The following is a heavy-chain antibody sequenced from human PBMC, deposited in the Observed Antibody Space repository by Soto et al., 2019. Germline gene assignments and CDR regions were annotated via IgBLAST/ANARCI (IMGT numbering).Heavy chain of an antibody. CDR2: ISSDGNTM. J-gene: IGHJ4*02. D-gene: IGHD3-22*01. CDR3: AREAGSADDSSGYYYAFDY. V-gene: IGHV3-11*01. CDR1: GFIFSDYY. Sequence: QVQVVESGGGLVKPGGSLRLSCAASGFIFSDYYMSWIRQAPGKGLEWVSYISSDGNTMYYADSVKGRFTMSRDNAKNSLYLQMNSLRAEDTAMYYCAREAGSADDSSGYYYAFDYWGQGTLVSVSS.